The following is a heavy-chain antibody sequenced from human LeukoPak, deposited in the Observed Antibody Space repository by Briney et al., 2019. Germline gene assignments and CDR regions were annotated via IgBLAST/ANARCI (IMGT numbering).Heavy chain of an antibody. CDR3: ARDREPGTSASRFDY. D-gene: IGHD2-8*02. CDR1: GFIFISYA. Sequence: GGSLRLSCAASGFIFISYAMSWVRQAPGKGLEWVSVISGSGGSTYYADSVKGRFTISRDNSKNTLYLQMNSLRAEDTAVYYCARDREPGTSASRFDYWGQGTLVTVSS. CDR2: ISGSGGST. J-gene: IGHJ4*02. V-gene: IGHV3-23*01.